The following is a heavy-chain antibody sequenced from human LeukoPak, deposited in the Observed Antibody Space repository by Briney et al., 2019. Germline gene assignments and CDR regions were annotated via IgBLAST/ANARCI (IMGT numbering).Heavy chain of an antibody. CDR3: ARHTVGATPYYFDH. CDR1: GGSVSSSGYY. V-gene: IGHV4-39*01. CDR2: IYYSGNT. D-gene: IGHD2-15*01. Sequence: SETLSLTCTVSGGSVSSSGYYWGWIRQPPGKGLEWIGSIYYSGNTYCNPSLKSRVTISVDTSKNQFSLRLSSVTAADTAVYYCARHTVGATPYYFDHWGRGTLVTVSS. J-gene: IGHJ4*02.